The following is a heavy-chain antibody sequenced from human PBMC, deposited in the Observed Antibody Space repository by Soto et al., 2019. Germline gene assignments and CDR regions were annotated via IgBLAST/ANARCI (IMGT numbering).Heavy chain of an antibody. CDR3: ARLYYYDSIRDY. D-gene: IGHD3-22*01. CDR2: IYYSGST. J-gene: IGHJ4*02. Sequence: SETLSLTCTVSGGSISSYYWSWIRQPPGKGLEWIGYIYYSGSTYYNPSLKSRVTISVDTSKNQFSLKLSSVTAADTAVYYCARLYYYDSIRDYWGQGTLVTVSS. V-gene: IGHV4-59*04. CDR1: GGSISSYY.